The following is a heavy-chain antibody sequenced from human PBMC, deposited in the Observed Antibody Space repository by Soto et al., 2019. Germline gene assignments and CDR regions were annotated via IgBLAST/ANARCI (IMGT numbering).Heavy chain of an antibody. Sequence: SETLSLTCTVSSASISSNYWSWIRQPPGKGLEWIGCIHYSGSTTYNPSLNSRVTISLDTSKNQFSLKLSSVTAADTAIYYCARAIRDAYSSARLDYWGQGTLVTVS. CDR3: ARAIRDAYSSARLDY. V-gene: IGHV4-59*01. D-gene: IGHD4-4*01. CDR1: SASISSNY. CDR2: IHYSGST. J-gene: IGHJ4*02.